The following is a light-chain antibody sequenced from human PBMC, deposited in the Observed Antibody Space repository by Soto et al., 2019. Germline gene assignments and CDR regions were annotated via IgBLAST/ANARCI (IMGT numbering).Light chain of an antibody. CDR3: HQYNNWPGT. J-gene: IGKJ1*01. CDR2: GAS. CDR1: QSIGRN. V-gene: IGKV3-15*01. Sequence: EIVMTQSPATLSVSPGERATLSCRASQSIGRNLAWYQQKPGQAPRLLLYGASTGATGLPDRFSGRGSGTEFTLTISSLQSEDFAVYYCHQYNNWPGTFGQGTKVDI.